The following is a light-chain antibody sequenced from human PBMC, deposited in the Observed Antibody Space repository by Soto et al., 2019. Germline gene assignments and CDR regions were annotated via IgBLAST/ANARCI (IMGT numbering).Light chain of an antibody. CDR1: SSNIGSNY. J-gene: IGLJ1*01. V-gene: IGLV1-47*02. CDR2: SNN. Sequence: QSVMTQPPSASGTPGQRVTISCSGSSSNIGSNYVYWYQQLPGTAPKLLIYSNNQRPSGVPERFSGSNSGTSASLAIRGLRSDDEADYYCAAWDDSLRGYVFATGTKLTVL. CDR3: AAWDDSLRGYV.